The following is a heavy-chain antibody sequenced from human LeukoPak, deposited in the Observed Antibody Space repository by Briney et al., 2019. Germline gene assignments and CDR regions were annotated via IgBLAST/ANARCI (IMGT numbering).Heavy chain of an antibody. V-gene: IGHV4-34*01. CDR1: GGSCDDYY. CDR3: ARGRDRSKAGDH. D-gene: IGHD5-24*01. J-gene: IGHJ4*02. Sequence: SETLSLTCAVYGGSCDDYYCSWVRQPPGKGLEWIGEIHPHGIFYYNSSLVSRVTISIDTSKTQFSLRLTSVTAADTAFYYCARGRDRSKAGDHWGQGILVTVSS. CDR2: IHPHGIF.